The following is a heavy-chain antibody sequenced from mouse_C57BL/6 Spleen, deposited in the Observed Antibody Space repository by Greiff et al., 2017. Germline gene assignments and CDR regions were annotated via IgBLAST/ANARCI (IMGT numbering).Heavy chain of an antibody. D-gene: IGHD1-1*01. CDR1: GFSINSDCY. Sequence: EVQLQESGPSLVRPSQTLSLTCTVTGFSINSDCYWIWIRQFPGNKLEYIGYTFYSGITYYNPSLESRTYITRDTSKNQFSLKLSSVTTEDTATYYCAREDYYGSSYGYFDVWGTGTTVTVSS. CDR2: TFYSGIT. J-gene: IGHJ1*03. CDR3: AREDYYGSSYGYFDV. V-gene: IGHV3-3*01.